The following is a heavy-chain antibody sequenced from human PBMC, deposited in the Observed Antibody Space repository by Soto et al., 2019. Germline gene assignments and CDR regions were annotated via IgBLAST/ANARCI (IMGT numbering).Heavy chain of an antibody. D-gene: IGHD3-22*01. CDR1: GTTFSNYA. J-gene: IGHJ4*02. CDR3: VRGPDYEGYFDY. Sequence: QVRLVQSGAEVKKTGSSVKASCKASGTTFSNYAIGWVRQAPGQGLEWMGGIILPFGTPNYAQKFQGRVTITADESMTTAFMELRGLRSEDTAVYFCVRGPDYEGYFDYWGQGTLVTVSS. V-gene: IGHV1-69*12. CDR2: IILPFGTP.